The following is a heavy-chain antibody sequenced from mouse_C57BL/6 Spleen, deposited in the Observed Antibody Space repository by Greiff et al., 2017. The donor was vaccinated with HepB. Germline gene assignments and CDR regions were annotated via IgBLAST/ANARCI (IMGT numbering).Heavy chain of an antibody. CDR1: GYAFSSSW. CDR2: IYPGDGDT. Sequence: QVQLQQSGPELVKPGASVKISCKASGYAFSSSWMNWVKQRPGKGLEWIGRIYPGDGDTNYNGKFKGKATLTADKSSRTAYMQLSSLTSEDSAVYFCARRDYYGSSYYAMDYWGQGTSVTVSS. D-gene: IGHD1-1*01. J-gene: IGHJ4*01. V-gene: IGHV1-82*01. CDR3: ARRDYYGSSYYAMDY.